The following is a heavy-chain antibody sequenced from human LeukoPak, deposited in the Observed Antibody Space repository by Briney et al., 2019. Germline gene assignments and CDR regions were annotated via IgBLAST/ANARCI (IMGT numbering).Heavy chain of an antibody. J-gene: IGHJ4*02. V-gene: IGHV5-51*01. CDR1: GYSFTSYW. CDR2: IYPGDSDT. D-gene: IGHD1-26*01. Sequence: GASLQISCKGSGYSFTSYWIGWVRQLPGKGLEWMGIIYPGDSDTRYSPSFQGQVTISADKSISTAYLQWSSLKASDTAMYYCARHQGATPGTFDYWGQGTLVTVSS. CDR3: ARHQGATPGTFDY.